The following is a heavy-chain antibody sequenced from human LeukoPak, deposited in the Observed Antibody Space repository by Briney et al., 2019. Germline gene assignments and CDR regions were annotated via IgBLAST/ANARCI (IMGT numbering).Heavy chain of an antibody. J-gene: IGHJ4*02. Sequence: PGGSLRLSCAASGFTVSSNYMSWVLQAPGKGLEWVSVIYSGGSTYYADSVKGRFTISRDNSKNTLYLQMNSLRAEDTAVYYCANLISGSRYSSSWYQFDYWGQGTLVTVSS. CDR1: GFTVSSNY. CDR3: ANLISGSRYSSSWYQFDY. D-gene: IGHD6-13*01. CDR2: IYSGGST. V-gene: IGHV3-53*05.